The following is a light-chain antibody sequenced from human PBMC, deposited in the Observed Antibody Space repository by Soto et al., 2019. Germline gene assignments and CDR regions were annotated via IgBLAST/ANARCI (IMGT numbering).Light chain of an antibody. J-gene: IGKJ3*01. CDR2: GAS. CDR3: QTYNSAPFT. Sequence: DIQMTQSPSSLSASVGDRVTITCRASQGIRYYLAWYQQKPDKAPKLLIYGASTLQSGVPSRFSGSGSETDFTLTISSLQPEDVATYYCQTYNSAPFTFGTGTKVDIK. V-gene: IGKV1-27*01. CDR1: QGIRYY.